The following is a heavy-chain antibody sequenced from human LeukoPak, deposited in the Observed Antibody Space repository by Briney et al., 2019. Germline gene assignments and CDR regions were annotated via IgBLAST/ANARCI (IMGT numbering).Heavy chain of an antibody. D-gene: IGHD3-16*02. CDR3: ARHQEGPDDYVWGSYRYFDY. CDR1: GYSISSGYY. CDR2: IYHSRST. V-gene: IGHV4-38-2*02. J-gene: IGHJ4*02. Sequence: SETLSLTCTVSGYSISSGYYWGWIRQPPGKGLEWIGSIYHSRSTYYNPSLKSRVTISVDTSRNQFSLKLSSVTAADTAVYYCARHQEGPDDYVWGSYRYFDYWGQGTLVTVSS.